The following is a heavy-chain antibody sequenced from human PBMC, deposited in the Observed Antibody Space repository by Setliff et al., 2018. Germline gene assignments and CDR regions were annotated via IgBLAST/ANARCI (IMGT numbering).Heavy chain of an antibody. J-gene: IGHJ6*03. Sequence: ASVKVSCKASGYTFTRYAISWVRQAPGQGPEWMGWISAYNGNTNYALKLQDRVTITADRSTGTAYMELSSLRSEDTAVYYCASRTHPHVITGITQGGGWWYYYYMDVWGKGTTVTVSS. CDR2: ISAYNGNT. CDR1: GYTFTRYA. D-gene: IGHD1-7*01. CDR3: ASRTHPHVITGITQGGGWWYYYYMDV. V-gene: IGHV1-18*01.